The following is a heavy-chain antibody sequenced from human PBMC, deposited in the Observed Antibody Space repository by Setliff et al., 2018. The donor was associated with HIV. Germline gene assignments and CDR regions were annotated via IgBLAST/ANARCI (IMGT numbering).Heavy chain of an antibody. D-gene: IGHD3-10*01. CDR1: GDSITSGHFY. V-gene: IGHV4-39*07. CDR2: ILDGRVT. J-gene: IGHJ4*02. CDR3: VRRTDYYGSGSESSFDY. Sequence: PSETLSLTCTVSGDSITSGHFYWGWIRQAPGKGLEWIGNILDGRVTFFNPSLRSRVTISVDTSKNHFSLILPSVTAADTAVYYCVRRTDYYGSGSESSFDYWGQGTLVTVSS.